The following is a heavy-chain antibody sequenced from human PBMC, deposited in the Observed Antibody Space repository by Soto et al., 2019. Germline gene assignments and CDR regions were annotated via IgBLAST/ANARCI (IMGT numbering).Heavy chain of an antibody. V-gene: IGHV1-69*01. CDR3: ARDGGRHSGGIDY. Sequence: QVQLVQSGAEVKKPGSSVKVSCKASGGTFSSYSINWVRQAPGQGLEWMGEIIPIFGTANYAQKFQARVTITADESTSTAYMELISLRSEDTAVYYCARDGGRHSGGIDYWGQGTVVTVSS. D-gene: IGHD1-26*01. CDR1: GGTFSSYS. J-gene: IGHJ4*02. CDR2: IIPIFGTA.